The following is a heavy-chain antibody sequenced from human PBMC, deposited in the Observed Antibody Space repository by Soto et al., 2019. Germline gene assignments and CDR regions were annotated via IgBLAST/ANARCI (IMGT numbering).Heavy chain of an antibody. Sequence: SETLPLTCTVSGGSITSNNYYWGWIRQPPGKGLEWIGSIYYSGSTYYNPSLKSRLTISVDTPKNQFSLKLNSLTAADTAVYFCARNYARNGYYSPYYFYYWGQGTLVTVSS. V-gene: IGHV4-39*01. CDR1: GGSITSNNYY. CDR2: IYYSGST. J-gene: IGHJ4*02. CDR3: ARNYARNGYYSPYYFYY. D-gene: IGHD3-22*01.